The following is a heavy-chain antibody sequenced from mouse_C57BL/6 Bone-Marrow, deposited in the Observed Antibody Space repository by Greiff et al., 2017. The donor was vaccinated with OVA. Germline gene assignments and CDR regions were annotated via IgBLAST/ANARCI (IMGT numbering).Heavy chain of an antibody. V-gene: IGHV5-12*01. CDR3: ARDGSSYYAMDY. CDR1: GFTFSDYY. CDR2: ISNGGGST. J-gene: IGHJ4*01. Sequence: EVQGVESGGGLVQPGGSLKLSCAASGFTFSDYYMYWVRQTPEKRLEWVAYISNGGGSTYYPDTVKGRFTISRDNAKNTLYLQMSRLKSEDTAMYYCARDGSSYYAMDYWGQGTSVTVSS. D-gene: IGHD1-1*01.